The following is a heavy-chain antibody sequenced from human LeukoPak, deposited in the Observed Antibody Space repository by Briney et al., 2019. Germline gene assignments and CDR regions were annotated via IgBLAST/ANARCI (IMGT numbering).Heavy chain of an antibody. CDR3: AREGYCSGGSCYEGAFDI. CDR2: IGTAGDA. CDR1: GFTFSSYD. J-gene: IGHJ3*02. D-gene: IGHD2-15*01. V-gene: IGHV3-13*01. Sequence: GGSLRLSCAASGFTFSSYDMHWVRQATGKGLEWVSAIGTAGDAYYPGSVKGRFTISRENAKNSLYLQMNSLRAGDTAVYYCAREGYCSGGSCYEGAFDIWGQGTMVTVSS.